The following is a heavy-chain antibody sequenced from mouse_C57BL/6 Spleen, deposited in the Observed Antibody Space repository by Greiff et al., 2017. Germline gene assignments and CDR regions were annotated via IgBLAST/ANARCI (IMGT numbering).Heavy chain of an antibody. Sequence: QVQLKQSGAELVKPGASVKLSCKASGYTFTSYWMHWVKQRPGQGLEWIGMIHPNSGSTNYNEKFKSKATLTVDKSSSTAYMQLSSLTSEDSAVYYCARSSLYYSNLFGYWGQGTTLTVSS. J-gene: IGHJ2*01. D-gene: IGHD2-5*01. CDR3: ARSSLYYSNLFGY. V-gene: IGHV1-64*01. CDR1: GYTFTSYW. CDR2: IHPNSGST.